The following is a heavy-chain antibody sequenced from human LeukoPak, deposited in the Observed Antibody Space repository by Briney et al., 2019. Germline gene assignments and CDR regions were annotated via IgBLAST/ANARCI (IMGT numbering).Heavy chain of an antibody. D-gene: IGHD3-9*01. V-gene: IGHV3-30*02. Sequence: PGGSLRLSCAASTFSFSTYGMHWVRQAPGKGLEWVAFIRYDGSNKYYADSVKGRFTISRDNAKNSLYLQMNSLRAEDTAVYYCARASHMYYDILTGYYPIDYWGQGTLVTASS. CDR2: IRYDGSNK. CDR3: ARASHMYYDILTGYYPIDY. CDR1: TFSFSTYG. J-gene: IGHJ4*02.